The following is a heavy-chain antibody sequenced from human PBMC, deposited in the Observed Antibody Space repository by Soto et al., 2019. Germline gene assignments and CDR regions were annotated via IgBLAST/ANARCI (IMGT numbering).Heavy chain of an antibody. D-gene: IGHD6-13*01. Sequence: ASVKVSCKASGYTFTSYGIHWVRQAPGQRLEWIGWINAANGDTKYSPKFQGRVTITRDTSASTAYMELSSLRSEDTAVYYCVRRHVSATGIDWYYFDLWGQGTQVTVSS. CDR2: INAANGDT. V-gene: IGHV1-3*01. CDR3: VRRHVSATGIDWYYFDL. CDR1: GYTFTSYG. J-gene: IGHJ4*02.